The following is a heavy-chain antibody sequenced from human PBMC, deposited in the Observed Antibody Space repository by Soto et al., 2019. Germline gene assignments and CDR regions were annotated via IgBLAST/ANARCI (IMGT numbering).Heavy chain of an antibody. J-gene: IGHJ6*02. CDR1: GYTFTGYY. CDR2: INPNSGGS. D-gene: IGHD1-26*01. CDR3: ASLRIVVGATRGYYGRDV. V-gene: IGHV1-2*02. Sequence: QVQLVQSGAEVKKPGASVKVSCKASGYTFTGYYMHWVRQAPGQGLEWMGWINPNSGGSNYAQKFQGRVTMTRDTSIGTAYRELGRLRCDDTAVYDCASLRIVVGATRGYYGRDVWGQGTTVTVAS.